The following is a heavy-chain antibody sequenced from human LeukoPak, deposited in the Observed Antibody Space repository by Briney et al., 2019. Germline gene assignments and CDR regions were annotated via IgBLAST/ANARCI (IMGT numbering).Heavy chain of an antibody. CDR2: INHSGST. CDR3: ASRLITMVRGVISPFDP. CDR1: GGSFSGYY. D-gene: IGHD3-10*01. V-gene: IGHV4-34*01. Sequence: PSETLSLTCAVYGGSFSGYYWSWIRQPPGKGLEWIGEINHSGSTNYNPSLKSRVTISVDTSKNQFSLKLSSVTAADTAVYYCASRLITMVRGVISPFDPWGQGTLVTVSS. J-gene: IGHJ5*02.